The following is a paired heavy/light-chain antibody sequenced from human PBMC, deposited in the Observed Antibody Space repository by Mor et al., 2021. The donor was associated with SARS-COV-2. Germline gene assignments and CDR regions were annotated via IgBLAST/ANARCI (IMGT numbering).Light chain of an antibody. J-gene: IGKJ4*01. Sequence: DIQMTQSPSSVSASVGDRVTITCRASQGISSWLAWYQQKPGKAPKLLIYAASSLQSGVPSRFSGSGSGTDFTLTISSLQPEDFATYYCQQANSFSLTFGGGTKVEIK. CDR1: QGISSW. CDR3: QQANSFSLT. CDR2: AAS. V-gene: IGKV1-12*01.
Heavy chain of an antibody. CDR1: GGSISSSSYY. D-gene: IGHD6-19*01. CDR3: ARLNQYSSGWPPAYYYYGMDV. J-gene: IGHJ6*02. V-gene: IGHV4-39*01. CDR2: IYYSGST. Sequence: QLQLQESGPGLVKPSETLSLTCTVSGGSISSSSYYWGWIRQPPGKGLEWIGSIYYSGSTYYNPSLKSRVTISVDTSKNQFSLKLSSVTAADTAVYYCARLNQYSSGWPPAYYYYGMDVWGQGTTVTVSS.